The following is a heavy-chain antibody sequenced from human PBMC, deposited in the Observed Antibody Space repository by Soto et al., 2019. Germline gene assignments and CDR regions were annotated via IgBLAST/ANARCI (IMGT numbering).Heavy chain of an antibody. Sequence: QVQLVESGGGVVQPGRSLRLSCAASGFTFSYYAMHWVRQAPGKGLEWVAVISYDGSEKYYADSVKGRFTISRDNSKNTLSLQMKSLRADDTAVYYCAKALGELSPESYDHWGQGTLITVSS. D-gene: IGHD3-16*02. CDR3: AKALGELSPESYDH. J-gene: IGHJ4*02. CDR2: ISYDGSEK. CDR1: GFTFSYYA. V-gene: IGHV3-30*18.